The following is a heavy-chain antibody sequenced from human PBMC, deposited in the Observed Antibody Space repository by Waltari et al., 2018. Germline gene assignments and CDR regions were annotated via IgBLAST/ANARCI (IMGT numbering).Heavy chain of an antibody. Sequence: EVLLVESGGDLVQPGGSLRLSCATSGISFSQYWMSWVRPSPGKGLEGGATIKHDGTDKYDVEAVKGRFTVSRDNAKSSLYLQMNSLRVEDTAIYYCARDQADGTIAYFEYWGQGTLVTVSS. CDR2: IKHDGTDK. V-gene: IGHV3-7*01. CDR1: GISFSQYW. CDR3: ARDQADGTIAYFEY. J-gene: IGHJ4*02. D-gene: IGHD6-13*01.